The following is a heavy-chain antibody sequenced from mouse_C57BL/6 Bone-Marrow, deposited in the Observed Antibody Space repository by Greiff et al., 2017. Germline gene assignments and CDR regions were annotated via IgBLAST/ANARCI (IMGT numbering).Heavy chain of an antibody. V-gene: IGHV5-6*01. CDR3: ARHGYDYAWFAY. CDR1: GFTFSSYG. D-gene: IGHD2-4*01. Sequence: EVKVVESGGDLVKPGGSLKLSCAASGFTFSSYGMSWVSQTPDKRLEWVATISSGGSYTYYPDSVKGRFTISRDNAKNTLYLQMSSLKSEDTAMYYCARHGYDYAWFAYWGQGTLVTVSA. J-gene: IGHJ3*01. CDR2: ISSGGSYT.